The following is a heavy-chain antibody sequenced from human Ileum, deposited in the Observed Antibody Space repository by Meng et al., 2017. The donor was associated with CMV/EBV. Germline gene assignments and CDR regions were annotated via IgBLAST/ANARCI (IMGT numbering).Heavy chain of an antibody. D-gene: IGHD1-1*01. Sequence: QVQLQESSPGLVKTYQTLSLTCTVSGGSISSGDYYWSWIRQPPGKGLEWIGYIYYSGSTYYNPSLKSRVTISADTSKNQFSLKLNSVTAADTAVYYCASGSPQLGYVWGQGTLVTVSS. CDR3: ASGSPQLGYV. J-gene: IGHJ4*02. V-gene: IGHV4-30-4*01. CDR1: GGSISSGDYY. CDR2: IYYSGST.